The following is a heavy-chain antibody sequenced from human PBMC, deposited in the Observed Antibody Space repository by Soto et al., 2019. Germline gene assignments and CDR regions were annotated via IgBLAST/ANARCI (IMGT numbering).Heavy chain of an antibody. J-gene: IGHJ6*02. D-gene: IGHD2-8*01. CDR3: ARDTANGAYYYYYGMDV. CDR1: GFTFSSYW. V-gene: IGHV3-74*01. Sequence: PGGSLRLSCAASGFTFSSYWMHWVRQAPGKGLVWVSRINSDGSSTSYADSVKGRFTISRDNAKNTLYLQMNSLRAEDTAVYYCARDTANGAYYYYYGMDVWGQGTTVTVSS. CDR2: INSDGSST.